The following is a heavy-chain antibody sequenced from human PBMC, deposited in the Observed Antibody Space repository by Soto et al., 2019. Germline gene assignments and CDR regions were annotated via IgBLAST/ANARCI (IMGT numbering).Heavy chain of an antibody. CDR2: INPSGGST. V-gene: IGHV1-46*01. Sequence: ASVKVSCKASGYTFTSYYMHWVRQAPGQGLEWMGIINPSGGSTSYAQKFQGRVTMTEDSSTDTPYMELSRLRSEDTAVYYCAIYLGRSNQFVHWGQGTMVTVCS. D-gene: IGHD2-2*02. CDR1: GYTFTSYY. J-gene: IGHJ4*02. CDR3: AIYLGRSNQFVH.